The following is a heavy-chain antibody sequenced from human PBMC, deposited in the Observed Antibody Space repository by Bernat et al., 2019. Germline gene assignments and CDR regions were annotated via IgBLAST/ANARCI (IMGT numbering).Heavy chain of an antibody. CDR1: GYTFTGYY. V-gene: IGHV1-2*04. CDR3: ARGDRNGQQLVSFDP. D-gene: IGHD6-6*01. J-gene: IGHJ5*02. Sequence: QVQLVQSGAEVKKPGASVKVSCKASGYTFTGYYMHWVRQAPGQGLEWMGWINPNSGGTNYAQKFQGWGTMTRDASISTAYMELSRLRSDDTAVYYWARGDRNGQQLVSFDPWGQGTLVTVSS. CDR2: INPNSGGT.